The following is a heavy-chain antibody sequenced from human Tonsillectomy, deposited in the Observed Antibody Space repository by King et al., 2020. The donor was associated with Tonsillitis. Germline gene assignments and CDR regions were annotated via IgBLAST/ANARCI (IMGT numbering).Heavy chain of an antibody. Sequence: VQLVESGGGLVQPGGSLRLSCAASGFTFNDYAMSWVRQAPGKGLEWGSTISGSGGNTYYADSVKGRFTISRDNSKNTLYLQMNSLRAEDTSVYYCAKTNYDFWSGFTAGAFDVWGLGTMVTVSS. CDR3: AKTNYDFWSGFTAGAFDV. CDR1: GFTFNDYA. V-gene: IGHV3-23*04. J-gene: IGHJ3*01. CDR2: ISGSGGNT. D-gene: IGHD3-3*01.